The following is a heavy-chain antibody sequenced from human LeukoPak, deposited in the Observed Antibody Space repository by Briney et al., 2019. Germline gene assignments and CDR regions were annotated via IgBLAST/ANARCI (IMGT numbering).Heavy chain of an antibody. J-gene: IGHJ4*02. CDR3: ARHSGGSAETDY. CDR1: GGSISSSSYY. Sequence: SETLSLTCTVSGGSISSSSYYWGWIRQPPGKGLEWIGSIYYSGSTYYNPSLKSRVTISVDTSKNQFSLKLSSATAADTAVYYCARHSGGSAETDYWGQGTLVTVSS. CDR2: IYYSGST. D-gene: IGHD2-15*01. V-gene: IGHV4-39*01.